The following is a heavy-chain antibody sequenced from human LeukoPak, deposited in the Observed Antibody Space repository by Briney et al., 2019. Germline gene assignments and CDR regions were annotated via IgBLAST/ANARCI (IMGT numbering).Heavy chain of an antibody. J-gene: IGHJ4*02. D-gene: IGHD5-12*01. CDR1: GGTFISYA. CDR3: AGGIVATTPNLDFDY. CDR2: IIPILGIA. Sequence: ASVKVSCKASGGTFISYAISWVRQAPGQGLEWMGRIIPILGIANYAQKFQGRVTITADKSTSTAYMELSSLRSEDTAVYYCAGGIVATTPNLDFDYWGQGTLVTVSS. V-gene: IGHV1-69*04.